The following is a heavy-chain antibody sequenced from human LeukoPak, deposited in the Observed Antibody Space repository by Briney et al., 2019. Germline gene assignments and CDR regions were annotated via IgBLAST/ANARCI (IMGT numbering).Heavy chain of an antibody. Sequence: GGSLRLSCAASGFTFSSYAMSWVRQAPGKGLEWVSSISSSSSYIYYADSVKGRFTISRDNAKNSLYLQMNSLRAEDTAVYYCATNAGETNNYYYYMDVWGKGTTVTVSS. J-gene: IGHJ6*03. CDR3: ATNAGETNNYYYYMDV. CDR2: ISSSSSYI. D-gene: IGHD3-10*01. V-gene: IGHV3-21*01. CDR1: GFTFSSYA.